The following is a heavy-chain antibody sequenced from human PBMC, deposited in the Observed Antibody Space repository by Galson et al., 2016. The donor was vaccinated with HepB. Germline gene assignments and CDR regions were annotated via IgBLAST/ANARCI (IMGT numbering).Heavy chain of an antibody. CDR1: GFTFSSYS. CDR2: ISSSSTYI. D-gene: IGHD6-19*01. CDR3: AKDKWVGSGWSWYYFDY. V-gene: IGHV3-21*01. J-gene: IGHJ4*02. Sequence: SLRLSCAASGFTFSSYSMNWVRQAPGKGLEWVSSISSSSTYIYYADSLRGRFTTSRDNAKNTLYLQMNSLRAEDTAVYYCAKDKWVGSGWSWYYFDYWGQETLDTVSS.